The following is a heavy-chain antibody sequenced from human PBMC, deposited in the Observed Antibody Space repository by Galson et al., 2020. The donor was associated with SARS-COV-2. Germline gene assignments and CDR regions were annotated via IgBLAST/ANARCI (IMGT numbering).Heavy chain of an antibody. CDR2: IYYSGTT. J-gene: IGHJ5*02. CDR3: ARAGSRVTTSGDFDP. CDR1: GDSISSSRYY. V-gene: IGHV4-39*07. Sequence: SETLSLTCAVSGDSISSSRYYWGWIRQPPGEGLEWIGSIYYSGTTYYNSSLKSQVTISIATSKNQFSLKLTSVTAADTAVYYCARAGSRVTTSGDFDPWGQGTLVTVSS. D-gene: IGHD4-4*01.